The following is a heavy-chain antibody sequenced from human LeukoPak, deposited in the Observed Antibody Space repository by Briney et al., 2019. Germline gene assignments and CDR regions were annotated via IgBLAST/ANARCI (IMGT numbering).Heavy chain of an antibody. CDR1: GFTFSSYS. D-gene: IGHD4-17*01. Sequence: GGSLRLSCAASGFTFSSYSMNWVRQAPGKGLEWVSSISSSSSYIYYADSVKGRFTISRDNSKNTLYLQMNSLRAEDTAVYYCAKASYGDYVGYFDYWGQGTLVTVSS. J-gene: IGHJ4*02. CDR2: ISSSSSYI. V-gene: IGHV3-21*04. CDR3: AKASYGDYVGYFDY.